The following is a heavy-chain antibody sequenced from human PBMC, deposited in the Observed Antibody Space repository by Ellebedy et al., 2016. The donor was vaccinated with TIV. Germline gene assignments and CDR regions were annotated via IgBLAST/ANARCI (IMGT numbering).Heavy chain of an antibody. Sequence: SETLSLTCTVSGDSISRFYWSWIRQTPGKGLEWIGYIYYSGTTNYNPSLKSRVTISVDTSKNQFSLKLRSVTAADTAVYYCARDGVVGGARYYYYYMDVWGTGTTVTVSS. V-gene: IGHV4-59*01. CDR1: GDSISRFY. J-gene: IGHJ6*03. D-gene: IGHD1-26*01. CDR2: IYYSGTT. CDR3: ARDGVVGGARYYYYYMDV.